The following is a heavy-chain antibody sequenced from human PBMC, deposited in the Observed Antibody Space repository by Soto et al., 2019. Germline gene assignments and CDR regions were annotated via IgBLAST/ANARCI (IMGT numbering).Heavy chain of an antibody. J-gene: IGHJ3*01. CDR2: ISGSGGST. CDR3: AKSPDFYGDYVSTAFDL. CDR1: GFTFSSYA. D-gene: IGHD4-17*01. V-gene: IGHV3-23*01. Sequence: EVQLLESGGGLVQPGGSLRLSCAASGFTFSSYAMSWVRQAPGKGLEWVSAISGSGGSTYYADSVKGRFTISRDNSKNTLYLQMNSLRAEDTAVYYCAKSPDFYGDYVSTAFDLLGQGTMVTVSS.